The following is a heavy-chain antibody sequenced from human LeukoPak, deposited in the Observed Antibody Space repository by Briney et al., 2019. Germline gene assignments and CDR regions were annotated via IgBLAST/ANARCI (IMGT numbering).Heavy chain of an antibody. D-gene: IGHD2-15*01. Sequence: SETLSLTCAVYGGSFSGYYWSWIRQPPGKGLEWIGEINHSGSTNYNPSLKSRVTIPVDTSKNQFSLKLSSVTAADTAVYYCARGPYCSGGSCYLIYYFDYWGQGTLVTVSS. CDR1: GGSFSGYY. CDR2: INHSGST. CDR3: ARGPYCSGGSCYLIYYFDY. V-gene: IGHV4-34*01. J-gene: IGHJ4*02.